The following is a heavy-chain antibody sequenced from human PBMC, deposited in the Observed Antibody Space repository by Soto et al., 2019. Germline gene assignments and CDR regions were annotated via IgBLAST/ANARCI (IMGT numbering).Heavy chain of an antibody. V-gene: IGHV3-74*01. CDR2: INPDGSYT. J-gene: IGHJ4*02. Sequence: RQDPGKGLVWVSHINPDGSYTRYADSVNGRFTISRDNAKNTLYLQVDSLRVEDTAVYYCARDLSGSQGYWGQGTLVTVSS. CDR3: ARDLSGSQGY. D-gene: IGHD1-26*01.